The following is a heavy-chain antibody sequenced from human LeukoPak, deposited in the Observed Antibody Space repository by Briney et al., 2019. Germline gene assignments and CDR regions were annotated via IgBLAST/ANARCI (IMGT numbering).Heavy chain of an antibody. CDR3: ARVLIVGSTGDAFDI. CDR1: GFTFSSYS. Sequence: GGSLRLSCAASGFTFSSYSINWVRQAPGKGLEWVSSISSSSSYIFYADSVKDRFTISRDNAKNSLYLQMNSLRAEDTAVYYCARVLIVGSTGDAFDIWGQGTMVTVSS. J-gene: IGHJ3*02. D-gene: IGHD1-26*01. CDR2: ISSSSSYI. V-gene: IGHV3-21*01.